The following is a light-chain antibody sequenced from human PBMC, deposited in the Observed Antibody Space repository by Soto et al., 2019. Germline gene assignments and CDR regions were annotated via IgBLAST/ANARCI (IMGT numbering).Light chain of an antibody. V-gene: IGKV1-5*03. CDR3: QQYNTYSP. CDR2: KAS. CDR1: QSISSW. J-gene: IGKJ1*01. Sequence: DIQMTQSPSTLSAFVGDRVTITCRASQSISSWLAWYQQKPGEAPKLLINKASTLESGVPSRFSGSGSGTEFTLTISSLQPDDFATYYSQQYNTYSPFGQGPKVDIK.